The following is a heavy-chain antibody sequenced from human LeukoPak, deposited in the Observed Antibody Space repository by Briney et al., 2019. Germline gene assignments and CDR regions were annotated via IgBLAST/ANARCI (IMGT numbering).Heavy chain of an antibody. J-gene: IGHJ5*02. D-gene: IGHD6-19*01. V-gene: IGHV4-59*01. Sequence: SSETLSLTCTVSGGSISSYYWSWIRQPPGKGLEWIGYIYYSGSTNYNPSLKSRVTISVDTSKNQFSLKLSSVTAADTAVYYCASSGYSSFWFDPWGQGTLVTVSS. CDR3: ASSGYSSFWFDP. CDR1: GGSISSYY. CDR2: IYYSGST.